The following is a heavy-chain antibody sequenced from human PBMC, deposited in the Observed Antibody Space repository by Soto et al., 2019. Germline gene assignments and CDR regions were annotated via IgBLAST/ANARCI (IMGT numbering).Heavy chain of an antibody. J-gene: IGHJ6*02. CDR1: GYTFITYA. Sequence: ASVKVSCKASGYTFITYAIYWVRQAPGQRLEWMGWINAGNGNTKYSQKFQGRVTITRDTSARTAYMELRSLQSEDTAVYYCARSIVARLYYFYGMDVWAQGTTVTVS. CDR3: ARSIVARLYYFYGMDV. V-gene: IGHV1-3*01. CDR2: INAGNGNT. D-gene: IGHD6-6*01.